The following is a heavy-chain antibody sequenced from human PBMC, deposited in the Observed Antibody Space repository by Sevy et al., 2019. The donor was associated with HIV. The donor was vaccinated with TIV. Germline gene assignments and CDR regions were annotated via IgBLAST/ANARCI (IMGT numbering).Heavy chain of an antibody. J-gene: IGHJ6*02. D-gene: IGHD3-9*01. CDR3: AKDFTGYNGMDV. Sequence: GGSLRLSCIVSGISFTTSGMHWVRQAPGKGLEGVAVISYHGRDKFYAESVKGRSTISRDNSKNMLYLQINSLRLEDTAVYYCAKDFTGYNGMDVWGQGTMVTVSS. V-gene: IGHV3-30*18. CDR1: GISFTTSG. CDR2: ISYHGRDK.